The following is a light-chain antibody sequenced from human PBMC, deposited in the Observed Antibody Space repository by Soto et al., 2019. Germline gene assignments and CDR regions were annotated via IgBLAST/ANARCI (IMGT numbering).Light chain of an antibody. CDR3: CSYAGSSTLYV. J-gene: IGLJ1*01. CDR2: EVN. Sequence: QSALTQPASVSGSPGQLITISCTGTSSDIGTYNLVSWYQQHPGKAPKLMIYEVNKRPSGVSDRFSGSKSGNTASLTISGLQAEDEADYYCCSYAGSSTLYVFGTGTKLTVL. CDR1: SSDIGTYNL. V-gene: IGLV2-23*02.